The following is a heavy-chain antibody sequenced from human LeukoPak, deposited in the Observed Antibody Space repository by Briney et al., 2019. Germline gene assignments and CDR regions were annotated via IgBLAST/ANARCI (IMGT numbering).Heavy chain of an antibody. J-gene: IGHJ4*02. CDR1: GYTFSSYW. D-gene: IGHD3-10*01. CDR3: ARVRFGDLLVDY. Sequence: GGSLRLSCAASGYTFSSYWMHWVRQAPGKGLVWVSRINSDGGSTSYADSVKGRFTISRDNAKNTLYLQMNSLRAEDTAVYYCARVRFGDLLVDYWGQGTLVTVSS. V-gene: IGHV3-74*01. CDR2: INSDGGST.